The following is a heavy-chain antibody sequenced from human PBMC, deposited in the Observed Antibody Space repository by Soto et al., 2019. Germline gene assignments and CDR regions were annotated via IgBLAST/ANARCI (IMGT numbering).Heavy chain of an antibody. V-gene: IGHV1-2*02. J-gene: IGHJ6*02. D-gene: IGHD3-22*01. Sequence: ASVQVSFTASGYSLRGNYIHWVRQTPGQGLEWMGWINPNSSGTDYAQKFQGRVTMTRDTSLTTVYMQLNRRPSDDSAVYYCARDLIVDGPDNYAMDVWGQGTTVTVSS. CDR3: ARDLIVDGPDNYAMDV. CDR1: GYSLRGNY. CDR2: INPNSSGT.